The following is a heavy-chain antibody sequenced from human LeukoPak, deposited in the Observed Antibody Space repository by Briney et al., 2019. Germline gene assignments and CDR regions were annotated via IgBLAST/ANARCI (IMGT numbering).Heavy chain of an antibody. Sequence: SETLSLTCTVSGGSISSSSYYWGWIRQPPGKGLEWIGSIYYSGSTYYNPSLKSRVTISVDTSKNQFSLKLSSVTAADTAVYYCASGEGQWLVFDFDYWGQGTLVTVSS. CDR1: GGSISSSSYY. CDR3: ASGEGQWLVFDFDY. D-gene: IGHD6-19*01. V-gene: IGHV4-39*01. J-gene: IGHJ4*02. CDR2: IYYSGST.